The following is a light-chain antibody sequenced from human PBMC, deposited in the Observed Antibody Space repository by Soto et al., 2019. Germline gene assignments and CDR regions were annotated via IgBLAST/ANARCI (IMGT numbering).Light chain of an antibody. J-gene: IGKJ3*01. V-gene: IGKV1D-12*01. CDR3: QQGNSFPFT. CDR2: AAS. CDR1: QGISNW. Sequence: DIQMTQSPASVSASVGDRVSITCRASQGISNWLAWYQQKPGRAPKLLIHAASSLQSGVSSRFSGSGSGTDFTLTISSLQPEDFATYYCQQGNSFPFTFGPGTKVDIK.